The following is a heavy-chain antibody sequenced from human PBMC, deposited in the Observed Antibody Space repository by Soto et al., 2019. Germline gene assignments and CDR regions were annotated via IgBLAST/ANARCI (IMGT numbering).Heavy chain of an antibody. V-gene: IGHV4-61*03. CDR2: IYYSGST. J-gene: IGHJ6*02. D-gene: IGHD6-19*01. Sequence: PSETLSLTCTVSGGSVSSGSYYWSWIRQPPGKGLEWIGYIYYSGSTNYNPSLKSRVTISVDTSKNHFSLKLSSLTAADTAVYYCASASSSGWSYYYGMDVWGQGTTVTVSS. CDR1: GGSVSSGSYY. CDR3: ASASSSGWSYYYGMDV.